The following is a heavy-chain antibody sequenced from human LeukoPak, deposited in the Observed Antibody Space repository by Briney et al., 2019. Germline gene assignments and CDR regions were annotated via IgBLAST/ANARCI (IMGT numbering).Heavy chain of an antibody. CDR2: IYYSKNT. CDR1: GGSISSSSAY. V-gene: IGHV4-39*07. CDR3: ARGIAGSSSWYDY. J-gene: IGHJ4*02. Sequence: PSETLSLTCTVSGGSISSSSAYWGWIRQPPGKGLEWIGSIYYSKNTYYNPSLKSRVTISVDTSKNQFSLKLSSVTAADTAVYYCARGIAGSSSWYDYWGQGTLVTVSS. D-gene: IGHD6-13*01.